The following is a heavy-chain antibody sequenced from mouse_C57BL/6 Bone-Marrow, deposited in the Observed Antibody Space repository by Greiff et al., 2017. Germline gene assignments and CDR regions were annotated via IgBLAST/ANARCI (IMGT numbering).Heavy chain of an antibody. V-gene: IGHV5-12*01. D-gene: IGHD1-1*01. CDR1: GFTFSDYY. CDR2: ISNGGGST. J-gene: IGHJ4*01. CDR3: ARQGYYGSSLYYYAMDY. Sequence: EVQGVESGGGLVQPGGSLKLSCAASGFTFSDYYMYWVRQTPEKRLEWVAYISNGGGSTYYPDTVKGRFTISRDNAKNTLYLQMSRLKSEDTAMYYCARQGYYGSSLYYYAMDYWGQGTSVTVSS.